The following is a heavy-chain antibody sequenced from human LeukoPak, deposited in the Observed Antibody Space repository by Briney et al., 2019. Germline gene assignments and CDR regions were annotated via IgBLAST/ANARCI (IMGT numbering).Heavy chain of an antibody. V-gene: IGHV5-51*01. CDR2: IFPDDSDT. CDR1: GYNFSNYW. J-gene: IGHJ5*02. D-gene: IGHD6-13*01. CDR3: ARHEDPMSSWYES. Sequence: GESLKISCKGSGYNFSNYWIGWVRHLPGRGLEWMGTIFPDDSDTRYSPSFRGQVTMSADRSINTAYLHWRSLKASDTAMYCARHEDPMSSWYESWGQGTLVTVSS.